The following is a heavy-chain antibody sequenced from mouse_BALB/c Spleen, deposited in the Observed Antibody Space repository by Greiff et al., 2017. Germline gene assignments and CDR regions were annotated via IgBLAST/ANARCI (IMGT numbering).Heavy chain of an antibody. V-gene: IGHV8-11*01. J-gene: IGHJ2*01. Sequence: QVTLKVSGPGILQPSQTLSLTCSFSGFSLSTYGIGVGWIRQPSGKGLEWLAHIWWNDNKYYNTALKSRLTISKDTSNNQVFLKIASVDTADTATNYCARITMSTTGFDYWGQGTTLTVSA. CDR3: ARITMSTTGFDY. D-gene: IGHD2-4*01. CDR1: GFSLSTYGIG. CDR2: IWWNDNK.